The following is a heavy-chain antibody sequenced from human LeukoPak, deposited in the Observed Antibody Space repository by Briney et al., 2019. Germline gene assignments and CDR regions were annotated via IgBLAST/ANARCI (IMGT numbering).Heavy chain of an antibody. CDR2: ITTNSGNP. J-gene: IGHJ4*02. D-gene: IGHD2-15*01. CDR3: ARGRGNCSDSSCYFDY. Sequence: GASVKVSCKASGYTFTTYGINWVRQAPGQGLEWMGWITTNSGNPTYAQGFTGRLVFSLDTSVRTTYLQISSLKAEDTAIYYCARGRGNCSDSSCYFDYWGQGTLVTVSS. CDR1: GYTFTTYG. V-gene: IGHV7-4-1*02.